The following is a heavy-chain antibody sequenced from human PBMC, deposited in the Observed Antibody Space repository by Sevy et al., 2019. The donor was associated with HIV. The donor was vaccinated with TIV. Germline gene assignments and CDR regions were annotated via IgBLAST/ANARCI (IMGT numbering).Heavy chain of an antibody. D-gene: IGHD2-2*01. CDR3: ARAGGTTDWGMDV. Sequence: SENLSLTCTVSGGSIGSYYWIWIRQPPGKGLDWMGYLDYSGSTRYNPSLKGRVSISVDTSKSQYSLKMTSVTAADTAVYYCARAGGTTDWGMDVWGQGTTVTVSS. CDR1: GGSIGSYY. J-gene: IGHJ6*02. V-gene: IGHV4-59*01. CDR2: LDYSGST.